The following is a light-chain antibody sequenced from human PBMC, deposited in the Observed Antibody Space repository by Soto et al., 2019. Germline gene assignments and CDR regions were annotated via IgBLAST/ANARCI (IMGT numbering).Light chain of an antibody. CDR1: QSVSRSY. Sequence: ELVCTRSPATLSLSPGERSTPCCRASQSVSRSYLAWYQQTPGQAPRLLIYGASSRATGIPDRFSGSGSGTVSPLTINRLEPEDFAVYYCQQYGSSITFGQGTRLEIK. J-gene: IGKJ5*01. CDR2: GAS. V-gene: IGKV3-20*01. CDR3: QQYGSSIT.